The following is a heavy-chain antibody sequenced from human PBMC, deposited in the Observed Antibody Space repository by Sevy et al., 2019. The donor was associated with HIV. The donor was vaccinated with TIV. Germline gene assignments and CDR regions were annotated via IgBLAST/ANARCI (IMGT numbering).Heavy chain of an antibody. Sequence: SETLSLTCSVSGGSISSDTFYWAWIRQPPGKGLEWLGSVYYSGSTYYNPSLKSRVTISVDTSTNQFPLKLSSVTAADTAVYYCARHSAHSGTYQKFYFDFWGQGTLVTVSS. CDR1: GGSISSDTFY. CDR2: VYYSGST. CDR3: ARHSAHSGTYQKFYFDF. V-gene: IGHV4-39*01. J-gene: IGHJ4*02. D-gene: IGHD1-26*01.